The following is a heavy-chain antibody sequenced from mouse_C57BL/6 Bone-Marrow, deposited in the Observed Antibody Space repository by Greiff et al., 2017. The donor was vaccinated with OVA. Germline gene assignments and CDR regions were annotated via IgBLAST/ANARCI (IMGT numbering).Heavy chain of an antibody. D-gene: IGHD3-2*02. J-gene: IGHJ4*01. CDR1: GYTFTEYT. CDR2: FYPGRGSI. Sequence: QVQLKESGAELVKPGASVKLSCKASGYTFTEYTIHWVKQRSGQGLEWIGWFYPGRGSIKYNEKFKGKATLTADKSSSTAYMQLSSLTSEDSAVYFWARSTGLRLRCAMDYWGQGTSVTVSS. CDR3: ARSTGLRLRCAMDY. V-gene: IGHV1-62-2*01.